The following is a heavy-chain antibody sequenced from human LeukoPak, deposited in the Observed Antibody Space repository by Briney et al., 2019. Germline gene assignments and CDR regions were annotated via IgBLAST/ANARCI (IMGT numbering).Heavy chain of an antibody. V-gene: IGHV3-23*01. CDR1: GFTFSSYG. D-gene: IGHD6-19*01. Sequence: GGSLRLSCAASGFTFSSYGMSWVRQTPGKGLEWVSAISGSGGSTFYADSVKGRFTISRDNSKNTLYLQMNSLRAEDTAVYYCAKVYSAGWYPGYFDYWGQGTLVTVSS. CDR3: AKVYSAGWYPGYFDY. J-gene: IGHJ4*02. CDR2: ISGSGGST.